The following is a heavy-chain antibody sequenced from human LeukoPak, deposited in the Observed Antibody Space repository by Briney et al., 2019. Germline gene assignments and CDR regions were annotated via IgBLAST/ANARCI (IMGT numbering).Heavy chain of an antibody. CDR3: AKGPYYDFWSGPPDY. D-gene: IGHD3-3*01. J-gene: IGHJ4*02. CDR1: GFTFSSYA. Sequence: GGSLRLSCAASGFTFSSYAMSWVRQAPGKGLEWISGISGSGGSTYYADSVKGRLTISRDNSKNTLYVQMNSLRAEDTAVYYCAKGPYYDFWSGPPDYWGQRTLVTVSS. CDR2: ISGSGGST. V-gene: IGHV3-23*01.